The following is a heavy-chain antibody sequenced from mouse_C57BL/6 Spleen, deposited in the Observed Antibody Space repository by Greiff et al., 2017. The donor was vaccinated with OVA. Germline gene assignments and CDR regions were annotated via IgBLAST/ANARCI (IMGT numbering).Heavy chain of an antibody. CDR2: FYPGSGSI. J-gene: IGHJ1*03. V-gene: IGHV1-62-2*01. D-gene: IGHD1-1*01. CDR3: ARHEGSHWYYEG. Sequence: QVQLQQSGAELVKPGASVKLSCKASGYTFTEYTIPWVKQRPGQGLEWIGWFYPGSGSIKYNEKFKDKATLTADKSSSTVYMDLSMLSAEDSAVYFCARHEGSHWYYEGWGTGTTVTVSS. CDR1: GYTFTEYT.